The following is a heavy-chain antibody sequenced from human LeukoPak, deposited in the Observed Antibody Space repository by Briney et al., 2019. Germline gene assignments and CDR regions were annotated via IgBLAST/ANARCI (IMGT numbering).Heavy chain of an antibody. Sequence: SETLSLTCTVSGGSISSYYWSWIRQPAGKGLEWIGRIYTSGSTNYNPSLKSRVTMSVDTSKNQFSLKLSSVTAADTAVYYCARDSLSLNYYDSSGYSYFDYWGQGTLVTVSS. CDR1: GGSISSYY. J-gene: IGHJ4*02. D-gene: IGHD3-22*01. CDR3: ARDSLSLNYYDSSGYSYFDY. CDR2: IYTSGST. V-gene: IGHV4-4*07.